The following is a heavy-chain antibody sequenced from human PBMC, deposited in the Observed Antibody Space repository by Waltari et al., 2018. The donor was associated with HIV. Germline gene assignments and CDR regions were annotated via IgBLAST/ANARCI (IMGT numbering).Heavy chain of an antibody. V-gene: IGHV3-74*01. J-gene: IGHJ6*02. Sequence: EVQLVESGGGLVQPGGSLRLSCAASGFTFTSYRMPWVRPAPGKGPVWVSRINSDGSSTSYADSVKGRFTISRDNAKNTLYLQMNSLRAEDTAVYYCARQRATYYYDSSGYPYYYYGMDVWGQGTTVTVSS. CDR3: ARQRATYYYDSSGYPYYYYGMDV. CDR1: GFTFTSYR. CDR2: INSDGSST. D-gene: IGHD3-22*01.